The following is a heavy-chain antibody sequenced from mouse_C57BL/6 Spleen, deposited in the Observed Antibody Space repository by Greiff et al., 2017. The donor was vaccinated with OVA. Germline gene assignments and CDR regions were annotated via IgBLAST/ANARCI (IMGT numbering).Heavy chain of an antibody. Sequence: QVQLQQPGAELVRPGSSVKLSCKASGYTFTSYWMDWVQQRPGQGLAWIGNIYPSDSETHYNQKFKDKATLTVDKSSSTAYMQLSSLTSEDSAVYYCARTAQGYYFDYWGQGTTLTVSS. CDR2: IYPSDSET. D-gene: IGHD3-2*02. V-gene: IGHV1-61*01. CDR3: ARTAQGYYFDY. J-gene: IGHJ2*01. CDR1: GYTFTSYW.